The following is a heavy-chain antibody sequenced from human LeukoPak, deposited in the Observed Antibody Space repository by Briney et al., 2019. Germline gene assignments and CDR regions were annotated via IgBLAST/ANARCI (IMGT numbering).Heavy chain of an antibody. Sequence: SETLSLTCTVSGGSIRSGGSYWAWIRQHPGKGLEWIGYIYYSGNTYYNPSLKSRLTISIDTPKNHFSLKLSSVSAADTAVYFCARAGGYSSSWYEDAFDVWGQGTKVTVSS. J-gene: IGHJ3*01. CDR2: IYYSGNT. V-gene: IGHV4-31*03. CDR3: ARAGGYSSSWYEDAFDV. D-gene: IGHD6-13*01. CDR1: GGSIRSGGSY.